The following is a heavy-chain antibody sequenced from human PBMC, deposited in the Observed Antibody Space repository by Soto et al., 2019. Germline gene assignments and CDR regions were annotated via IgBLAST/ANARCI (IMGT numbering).Heavy chain of an antibody. CDR2: ISYDGSNK. J-gene: IGHJ4*02. V-gene: IGHV3-30*18. CDR1: GFTFSSYG. Sequence: PGGSLRLSCAASGFTFSSYGMHWVRQAPGKGLEWVAVISYDGSNKYYADSVKGRFTISRDNSKNTLYLQMNSLRAEDTAVYYCAKDPRPYCSGGSCYSPHYFDYWGQGTLVTV. D-gene: IGHD2-15*01. CDR3: AKDPRPYCSGGSCYSPHYFDY.